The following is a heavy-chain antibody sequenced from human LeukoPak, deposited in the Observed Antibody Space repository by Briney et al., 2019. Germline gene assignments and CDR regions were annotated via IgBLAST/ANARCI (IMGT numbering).Heavy chain of an antibody. J-gene: IGHJ4*02. CDR1: GGSFSGYY. Sequence: SEILSLTCAVYGGSFSGYYWSWIRRPPGKGLEWIGEINHSGSTNYNPSLKSRVTISVDTSKNQFSLKLSSVTAADTAVYYCAKGGLEWLLQPYFDYWGQGTLVTVSS. CDR2: INHSGST. CDR3: AKGGLEWLLQPYFDY. D-gene: IGHD3-3*01. V-gene: IGHV4-34*01.